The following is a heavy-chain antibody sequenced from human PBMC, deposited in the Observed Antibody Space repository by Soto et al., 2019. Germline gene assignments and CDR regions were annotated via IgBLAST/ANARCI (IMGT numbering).Heavy chain of an antibody. CDR1: GYTFTSYA. V-gene: IGHV1-3*01. J-gene: IGHJ6*02. D-gene: IGHD3-10*01. CDR3: ARDDKSSYLITFVRGVSSHVYYYYGMDV. CDR2: INGGAGDT. Sequence: ASVKVSCKASGYTFTSYAIHWVRQAPGQRLEWIGWINGGAGDTLYSQNFQGRVTFTRDTAADIAYMELSSLISDDRAVYYCARDDKSSYLITFVRGVSSHVYYYYGMDVWGQGTTVTVSS.